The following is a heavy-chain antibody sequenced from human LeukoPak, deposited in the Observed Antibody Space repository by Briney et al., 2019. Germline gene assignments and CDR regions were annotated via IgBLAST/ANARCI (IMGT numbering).Heavy chain of an antibody. J-gene: IGHJ4*02. Sequence: ERSLRLSCAASGFTFSSYAMHWVRQAPGKGLEWVALISYDESNKYYADSVKGRFTISRDNSKNTLYLQMNSLRAEDTAVYYCARQSIPRYSSSWYYFDYWGQGTLVTVSS. CDR2: ISYDESNK. CDR3: ARQSIPRYSSSWYYFDY. V-gene: IGHV3-30*04. D-gene: IGHD6-13*01. CDR1: GFTFSSYA.